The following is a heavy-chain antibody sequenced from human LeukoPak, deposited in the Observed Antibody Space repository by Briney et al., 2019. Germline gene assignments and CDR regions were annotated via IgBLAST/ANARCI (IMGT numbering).Heavy chain of an antibody. V-gene: IGHV1-8*01. J-gene: IGHJ6*03. CDR3: ARTIAAAALYYYYMDV. CDR1: GYTFTSYD. CDR2: MNPNSGNT. Sequence: ASVKVSCKASGYTFTSYDINWVRQATGQGLEWMGWMNPNSGNTGYAQKFQGRVTMTRNTSISTAYMELSSLRSEDTAVYYCARTIAAAALYYYYMDVWGKGTTVTVSS. D-gene: IGHD6-13*01.